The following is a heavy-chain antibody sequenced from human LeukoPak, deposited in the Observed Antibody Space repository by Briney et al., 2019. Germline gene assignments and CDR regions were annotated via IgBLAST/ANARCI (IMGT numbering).Heavy chain of an antibody. D-gene: IGHD2-15*01. V-gene: IGHV3-73*01. J-gene: IGHJ4*02. CDR1: GFTFSGSA. Sequence: GGSLRLSCAASGFTFSGSAMHWVRQASGKGLEWVGCIRSKANSYATAYAASVKGRFTISRDDSKNTAYLQMNSLKTEDTAVYYCTRLTRYCSGGSCYSVDYWGQGTLVTVSS. CDR2: IRSKANSYAT. CDR3: TRLTRYCSGGSCYSVDY.